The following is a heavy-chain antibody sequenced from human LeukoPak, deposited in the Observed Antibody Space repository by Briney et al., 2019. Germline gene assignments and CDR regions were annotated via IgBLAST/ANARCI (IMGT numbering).Heavy chain of an antibody. CDR3: ARATRNRYYS. Sequence: NPGGSLRLSCAASGFTFNIYGMNWVRQTPGKGLEWVSYIGHRSVDIHYADSVEGRFTASRDNARKCLYMQMNSLSADDTGVSFSARATRNRYYSCGAGTLVTV. CDR2: IGHRSVDI. J-gene: IGHJ4*02. D-gene: IGHD2-21*01. CDR1: GFTFNIYG. V-gene: IGHV3-21*05.